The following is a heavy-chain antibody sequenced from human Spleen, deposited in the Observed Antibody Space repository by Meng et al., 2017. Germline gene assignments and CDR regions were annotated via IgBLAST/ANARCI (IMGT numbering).Heavy chain of an antibody. CDR3: ARDLGSSYYYYGMDV. CDR1: GFTFSDHY. Sequence: GESLKISCAASGFTFSDHYMDWVRQAPGKGLEWVGRTRNKANSYTTEYAASVKGRFTISGDDSKNSMYLQMNSLKTEDTAVYYCARDLGSSYYYYGMDVWGQGTMVTVSS. J-gene: IGHJ6*02. CDR2: TRNKANSYTT. D-gene: IGHD1-26*01. V-gene: IGHV3-72*01.